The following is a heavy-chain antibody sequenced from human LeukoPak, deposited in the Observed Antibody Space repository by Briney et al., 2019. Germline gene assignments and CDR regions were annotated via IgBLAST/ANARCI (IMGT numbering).Heavy chain of an antibody. CDR3: AKDPQQGYYGSGSYYQDS. Sequence: GGSLRLSCAASGFTFSSYAMSWVRQAPGKGLEWVSAISGSGGSTYYADSVKGRFTISRDNSKNTLYLQMNSLRAEDSAVYYCAKDPQQGYYGSGSYYQDSWGQGTLATVSS. V-gene: IGHV3-23*01. D-gene: IGHD3-10*01. CDR1: GFTFSSYA. J-gene: IGHJ4*02. CDR2: ISGSGGST.